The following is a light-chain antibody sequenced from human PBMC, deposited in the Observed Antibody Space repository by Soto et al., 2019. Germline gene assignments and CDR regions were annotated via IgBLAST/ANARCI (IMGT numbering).Light chain of an antibody. CDR2: GAS. Sequence: EIVMTQSPATLSVSPGERVTLSCRASQSISIDLAWFQQKPGQAPRLLIYGASITASGIPARFSGSGSETEFTLTISSLHSEDFAVYYCQQYNKWPPRTFGQGTKVDIK. V-gene: IGKV3-15*01. J-gene: IGKJ1*01. CDR1: QSISID. CDR3: QQYNKWPPRT.